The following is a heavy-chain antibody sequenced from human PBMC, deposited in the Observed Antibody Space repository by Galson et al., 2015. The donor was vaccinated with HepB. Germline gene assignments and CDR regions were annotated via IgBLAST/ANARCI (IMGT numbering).Heavy chain of an antibody. J-gene: IGHJ4*02. D-gene: IGHD3-3*01. V-gene: IGHV3-21*01. CDR3: ARGGLNYDFWSGYPDY. Sequence: SLRLSCAASGFTFSSYSMNWVRQAPGKGLEWVSSISSSSSYICYADSVKGRFTISRDNSKNTLYLQMNSLRAEDTAVYYCARGGLNYDFWSGYPDYWGQGTLVTVSS. CDR2: ISSSSSYI. CDR1: GFTFSSYS.